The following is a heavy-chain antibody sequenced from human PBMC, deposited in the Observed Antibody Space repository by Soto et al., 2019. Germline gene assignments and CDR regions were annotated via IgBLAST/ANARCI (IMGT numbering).Heavy chain of an antibody. CDR2: ISYDGRNK. CDR1: GFTFSSYA. V-gene: IGHV3-30*04. D-gene: IGHD6-13*01. CDR3: ASDLGPAAGTLGMDV. Sequence: QVQLVESGGGVVQPGRSLRLSCAASGFTFSSYAMHWVRQAPGKGLEWVAVISYDGRNKYYADSVKGRFTISRDNSKNTLYLQMNSLRAEDTAVYYCASDLGPAAGTLGMDVWGQGTTVTVSS. J-gene: IGHJ6*02.